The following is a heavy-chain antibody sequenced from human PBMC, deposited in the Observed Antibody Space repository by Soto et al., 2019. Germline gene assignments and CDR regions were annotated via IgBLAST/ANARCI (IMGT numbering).Heavy chain of an antibody. Sequence: PGGSLRLSCAASGFTFDDYAMHWVRQAPGKGLEWVSGISWNSGSIGYADSVKGRFTISRDNAKNSLYLQMNSLRAEDTALYYCALGGPSRDGYNFGAFDIWGQGTMVTVSS. J-gene: IGHJ3*02. CDR3: ALGGPSRDGYNFGAFDI. D-gene: IGHD5-12*01. CDR2: ISWNSGSI. CDR1: GFTFDDYA. V-gene: IGHV3-9*01.